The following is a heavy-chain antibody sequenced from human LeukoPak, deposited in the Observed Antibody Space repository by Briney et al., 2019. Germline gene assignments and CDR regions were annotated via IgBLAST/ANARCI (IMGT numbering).Heavy chain of an antibody. CDR2: IYYSGST. CDR3: ARVAMEWKKYYHYGMDV. CDR1: GGSISSYY. D-gene: IGHD3-3*01. J-gene: IGHJ6*02. V-gene: IGHV4-59*01. Sequence: SETLSLTCTVSGGSISSYYWSWIRQPPGKGLEWIGYIYYSGSTNYNPSLKSRVTISVDTSKNQFSLKLSSVTAADTAVYYCARVAMEWKKYYHYGMDVWGQGTTVTVSS.